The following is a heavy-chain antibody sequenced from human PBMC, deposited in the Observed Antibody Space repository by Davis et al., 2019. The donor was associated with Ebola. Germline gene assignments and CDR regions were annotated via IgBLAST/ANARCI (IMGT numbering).Heavy chain of an antibody. J-gene: IGHJ4*02. CDR1: GFTFSSYW. CDR2: IKQDGSEK. CDR3: ARGRGYNFY. V-gene: IGHV3-7*03. D-gene: IGHD5-12*01. Sequence: GESLKISCAASGFTFSSYWMSWVRQAPGKGLEWVANIKQDGSEKFYVDSVKGRFTISRDNAKNSLYLQMNSLRAEDTAVYYCARGRGYNFYWGQGTLVTVSS.